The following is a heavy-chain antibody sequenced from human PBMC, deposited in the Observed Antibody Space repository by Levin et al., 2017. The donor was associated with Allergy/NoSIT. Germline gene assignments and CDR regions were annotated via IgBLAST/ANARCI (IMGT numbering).Heavy chain of an antibody. J-gene: IGHJ4*02. CDR3: AGHPYGSGSYRY. Sequence: GESLKISCQGSGYNLTNYWFTWVREVPGKGLEWMGRIDPRDSYTNYSPSFEGHVTISVDKSITTTYLQWRSLKASDTAMYYCAGHPYGSGSYRYWGQGTLVTVSS. CDR2: IDPRDSYT. V-gene: IGHV5-10-1*01. D-gene: IGHD3-10*01. CDR1: GYNLTNYW.